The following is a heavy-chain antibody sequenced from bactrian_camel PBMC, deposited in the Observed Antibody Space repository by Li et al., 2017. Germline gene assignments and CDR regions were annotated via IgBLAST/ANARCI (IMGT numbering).Heavy chain of an antibody. V-gene: IGHV3S6*01. J-gene: IGHJ4*01. D-gene: IGHD1*01. Sequence: HVQLVESGGGSVQAGGSLRLTCSISGDTSDSYSVAWFRQGPGKEREGVARVVVDGDDPDVTHYVNSVKGRYTIYKDNAKNTLYLEIHTLSPQDTGTFYCAAASRDVCTLIRPLWRMWDYWGQGTQVTVS. CDR3: AAASRDVCTLIRPLWRMWDY. CDR1: GDTSDSYS. CDR2: VVVDGDDPDVT.